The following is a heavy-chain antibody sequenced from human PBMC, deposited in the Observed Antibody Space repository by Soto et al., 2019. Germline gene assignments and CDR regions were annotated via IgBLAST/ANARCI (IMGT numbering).Heavy chain of an antibody. CDR3: SGWHDAFDI. Sequence: GGSLRLSCAASGFTFSSYGMHWVRQAPGKGLEWVAVIWYDGSNKYYADSVKGRFTISRDNSKNTLYLQMNSLRAEDTAVYYCSGWHDAFDIWGQGTMVTVSS. J-gene: IGHJ3*02. CDR2: IWYDGSNK. CDR1: GFTFSSYG. V-gene: IGHV3-33*01. D-gene: IGHD6-19*01.